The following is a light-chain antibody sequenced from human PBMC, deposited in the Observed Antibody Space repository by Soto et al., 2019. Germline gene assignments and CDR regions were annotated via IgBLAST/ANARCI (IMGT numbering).Light chain of an antibody. CDR2: SNN. J-gene: IGLJ2*01. Sequence: QSVLTQPPSTSGTPGQRVTISCSGSSSNIGSHTVYWYQQLPGTAPKLLIYSNNQRPSGVPERFSGSQSGTSASLAINGLQYEDEAEYYCAVWDDSLNGVVFGGGTKLTVL. CDR3: AVWDDSLNGVV. V-gene: IGLV1-44*01. CDR1: SSNIGSHT.